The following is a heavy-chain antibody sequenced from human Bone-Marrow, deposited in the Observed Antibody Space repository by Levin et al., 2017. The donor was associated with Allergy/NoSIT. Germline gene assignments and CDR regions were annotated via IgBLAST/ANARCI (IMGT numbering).Heavy chain of an antibody. Sequence: GSLRLSCAVYGGSFSGYYWSWIRQPPGKGLEWIGEINHSGSTNYNPSLKSQVTISVDTSKNQFSLKLSSVTAADTAVYYCAATTVTTRYYYYYMDVWGKGTTVTVSS. CDR2: INHSGST. J-gene: IGHJ6*03. CDR1: GGSFSGYY. V-gene: IGHV4-34*01. CDR3: AATTVTTRYYYYYMDV. D-gene: IGHD4-17*01.